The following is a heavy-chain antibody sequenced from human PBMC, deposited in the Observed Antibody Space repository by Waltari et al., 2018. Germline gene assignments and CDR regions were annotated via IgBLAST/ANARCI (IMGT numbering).Heavy chain of an antibody. Sequence: WSAQSPRQGLWWIGNVSYSGAPYTRPSLKSRVTISRDTSKNQLSLILDSVTASDTAVYYCATYIGASIGTAAFDVWGQGTMVTVYS. D-gene: IGHD5-12*01. J-gene: IGHJ3*01. CDR2: VSYSGAP. CDR3: ATYIGASIGTAAFDV. V-gene: IGHV4-39*01.